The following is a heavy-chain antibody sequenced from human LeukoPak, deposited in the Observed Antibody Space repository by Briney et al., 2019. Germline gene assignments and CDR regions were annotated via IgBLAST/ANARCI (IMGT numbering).Heavy chain of an antibody. J-gene: IGHJ6*04. CDR2: INHSGST. CDR3: ARDIVVVRWGYYYYYGMDV. V-gene: IGHV4-34*01. Sequence: SETLSHTCAVYGGSFRGYYWGWIRQPPGKGLEWIGEINHSGSTNYNPSLKSRVTISVDTSKNQFSLKLSSVTAADTAVYYCARDIVVVRWGYYYYYGMDVWGKGTTVTVSS. D-gene: IGHD2-15*01. CDR1: GGSFRGYY.